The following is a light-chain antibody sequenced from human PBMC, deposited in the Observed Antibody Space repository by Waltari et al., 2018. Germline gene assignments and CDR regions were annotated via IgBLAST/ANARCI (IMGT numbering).Light chain of an antibody. Sequence: QSALTQPASVSGSPGQPITISCTGTSSDVGGYNSVPWYQQHPDKAPKLMIYEVSNRPSGVSNRFSGSKSGNTASLTISGLQAEDEADYYCSSYTSSSTYVFGTGTKVTVL. V-gene: IGLV2-14*01. CDR1: SSDVGGYNS. J-gene: IGLJ1*01. CDR3: SSYTSSSTYV. CDR2: EVS.